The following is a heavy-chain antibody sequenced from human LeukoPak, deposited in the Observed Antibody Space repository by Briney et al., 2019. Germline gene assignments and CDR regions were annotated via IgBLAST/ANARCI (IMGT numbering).Heavy chain of an antibody. D-gene: IGHD3-22*01. V-gene: IGHV3-20*04. Sequence: PGGSLRLSXAASGFTFDDYGMSWVRQAPGKGLEWASGINWNGGSTGYADSVKGRFTISRDNAKNSLYLQMNSLRAEDTALYYCAREGVYYYDSSGSYYFDYWGQGTLVTVSS. J-gene: IGHJ4*02. CDR1: GFTFDDYG. CDR2: INWNGGST. CDR3: AREGVYYYDSSGSYYFDY.